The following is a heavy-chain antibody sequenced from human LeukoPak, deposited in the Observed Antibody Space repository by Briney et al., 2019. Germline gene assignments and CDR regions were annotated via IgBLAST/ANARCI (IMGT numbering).Heavy chain of an antibody. J-gene: IGHJ4*02. D-gene: IGHD6-13*01. CDR2: IWYDGSDK. Sequence: GGSLRLSCAASGFTFSNYGMHWVRQAPGKGLEWVAVIWYDGSDKYYADSVKGRFTISRDNSKNTVYLQMNSLRAEDTAVYYCARENHGGRVAAGLDYWGQGTLVTVSS. CDR3: ARENHGGRVAAGLDY. V-gene: IGHV3-33*01. CDR1: GFTFSNYG.